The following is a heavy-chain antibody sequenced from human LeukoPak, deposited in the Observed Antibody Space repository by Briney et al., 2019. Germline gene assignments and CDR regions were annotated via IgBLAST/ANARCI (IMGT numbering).Heavy chain of an antibody. V-gene: IGHV1-18*01. J-gene: IGHJ6*02. CDR2: ISAYNGNT. D-gene: IGHD5-18*01. CDR1: GYTFTSYG. Sequence: GASVKVSCKASGYTFTSYGISWVRQAPGQGLEWMGWISAYNGNTNYAQKLLGRVTMTTDTSTSTAYMELRSLRSDDTAVYYCARDRYSYGYYYGMDVWGQGTTVTVSS. CDR3: ARDRYSYGYYYGMDV.